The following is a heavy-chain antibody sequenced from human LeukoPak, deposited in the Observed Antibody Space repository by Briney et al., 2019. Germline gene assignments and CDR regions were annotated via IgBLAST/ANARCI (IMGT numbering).Heavy chain of an antibody. CDR3: ARGGVSVGGNFDY. D-gene: IGHD4-23*01. J-gene: IGHJ4*02. Sequence: GGSLRLSCAASGFTFSDYYMSWIRQAPGKGLEWVSYISSSSSYIYYADSMKGRFTISRDNANNSLFLQMNSLRAEDTAVYYCARGGVSVGGNFDYWGQGTLVTVSS. CDR2: ISSSSSYI. V-gene: IGHV3-11*06. CDR1: GFTFSDYY.